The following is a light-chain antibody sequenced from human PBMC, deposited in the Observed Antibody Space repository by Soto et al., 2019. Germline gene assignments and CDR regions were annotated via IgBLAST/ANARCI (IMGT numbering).Light chain of an antibody. J-gene: IGLJ1*01. CDR1: SSNIGAGSD. Sequence: QSVLTQPPSISGAPGQGVTISCTGSSSNIGAGSDVHWYHQLPGTAPKLLIYGNTNWPSGVPDRFSGSKSGTSASLAIAGLQTEDEGDYYCQTYDSSLSGLYVFGTGTKVTVL. V-gene: IGLV1-40*01. CDR3: QTYDSSLSGLYV. CDR2: GNT.